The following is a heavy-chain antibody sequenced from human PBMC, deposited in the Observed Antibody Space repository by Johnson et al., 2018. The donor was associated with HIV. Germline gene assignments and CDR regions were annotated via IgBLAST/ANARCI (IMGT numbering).Heavy chain of an antibody. CDR2: VYSGGNT. CDR3: ARVRTTMILGFDI. J-gene: IGHJ3*02. D-gene: IGHD3-22*01. CDR1: GFTVSRNH. V-gene: IGHV3-66*01. Sequence: EVQLVESWGGVVQPGGSLRLSCAASGFTVSRNHMSWVRQAPGKGLEWVSIVYSGGNTYYADSVKGRFTISRDNSKDTLYLQMNSLRDEDTAVYYCARVRTTMILGFDIWGQGTMVTVSS.